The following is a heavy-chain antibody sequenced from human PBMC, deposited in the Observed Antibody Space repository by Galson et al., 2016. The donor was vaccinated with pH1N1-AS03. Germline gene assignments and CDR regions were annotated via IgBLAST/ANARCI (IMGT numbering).Heavy chain of an antibody. J-gene: IGHJ6*02. CDR2: ISASSGST. V-gene: IGHV3-23*01. Sequence: SLRLSCAASGFTFSSNAMTWVRQAPGKGLEWVSTISASSGSTFYADSVTGRFTISRDNFKNTLSLQMNSLRVDDTALYYCVKDMRGVANSDYGMDVWGQGSTVSVSS. D-gene: IGHD3-22*01. CDR3: VKDMRGVANSDYGMDV. CDR1: GFTFSSNA.